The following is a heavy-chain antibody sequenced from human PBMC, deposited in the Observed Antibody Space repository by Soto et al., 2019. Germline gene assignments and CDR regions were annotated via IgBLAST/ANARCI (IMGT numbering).Heavy chain of an antibody. D-gene: IGHD1-26*01. J-gene: IGHJ4*02. CDR2: IIPTFGTP. V-gene: IGHV1-69*06. CDR3: ASERSAQDFDF. Sequence: QVQLVQSGTVVQRRGSSVKVSCQASGGTFSSHGMAWVRQAPGQGLEWMGGIIPTFGTPTYAPKFQGRVTITADKSTNTAYMELSSRRSEDTGVYYCASERSAQDFDFWGQGTLITVSS. CDR1: GGTFSSHG.